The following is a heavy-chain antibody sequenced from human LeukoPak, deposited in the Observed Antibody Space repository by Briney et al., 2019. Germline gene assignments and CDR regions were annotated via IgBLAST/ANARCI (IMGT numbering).Heavy chain of an antibody. CDR3: ATEVFSIFGVVNSGYYYGMDV. CDR1: GYTFTSYG. Sequence: ASVKVSCMASGYTFTSYGISWVRQAPGQGLEWMGWISAYNGNTNYAQKLQGRVTMTTDTSTSTAYMELRSLRSDDTAVYYCATEVFSIFGVVNSGYYYGMDVWGQGTTVTVSS. CDR2: ISAYNGNT. J-gene: IGHJ6*02. V-gene: IGHV1-18*01. D-gene: IGHD3-3*01.